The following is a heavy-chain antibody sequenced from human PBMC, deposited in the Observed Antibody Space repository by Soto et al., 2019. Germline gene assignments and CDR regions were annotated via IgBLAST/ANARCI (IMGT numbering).Heavy chain of an antibody. Sequence: QLVESGGRGVQPGRSLRLSCEASEFTFSSYAMHWVRQAPGRGLEWVALISFDGRKEFYADSVKCRFIIARDNSRSMVYFQMDGLRSDDTAIYYCASPTPRWSYHYGMDVWGQGTTVTVYS. D-gene: IGHD2-15*01. CDR1: EFTFSSYA. V-gene: IGHV3-30*03. CDR2: ISFDGRKE. J-gene: IGHJ6*02. CDR3: ASPTPRWSYHYGMDV.